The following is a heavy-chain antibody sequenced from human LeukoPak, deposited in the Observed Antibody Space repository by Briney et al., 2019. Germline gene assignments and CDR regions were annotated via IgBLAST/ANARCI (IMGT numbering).Heavy chain of an antibody. CDR3: ARGISSSWLSDY. J-gene: IGHJ4*02. V-gene: IGHV3-66*01. D-gene: IGHD6-13*01. CDR1: GFTVSSNY. Sequence: GGSLRLSCAASGFTVSSNYMSWVRQAPGKGLEWVSVIYSGGSTYYADSVKGRFTISRDNSKNTLYLQMNSLRAEDTAVYYCARGISSSWLSDYWGQGTLVTVSS. CDR2: IYSGGST.